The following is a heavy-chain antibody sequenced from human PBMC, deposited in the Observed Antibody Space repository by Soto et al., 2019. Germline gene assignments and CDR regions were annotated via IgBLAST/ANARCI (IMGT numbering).Heavy chain of an antibody. CDR1: GGSISTYY. CDR3: ARADYSSDFSWFDP. CDR2: INYSGST. V-gene: IGHV4-59*01. D-gene: IGHD6-19*01. J-gene: IGHJ5*02. Sequence: SETLSLTCTVSGGSISTYYWSWIRQPPGKGLEWIGYINYSGSTNYNPSLKSRVTISVDTSKNQFSLKLSSVTAADTAVYYCARADYSSDFSWFDPWGQGTLVTVSS.